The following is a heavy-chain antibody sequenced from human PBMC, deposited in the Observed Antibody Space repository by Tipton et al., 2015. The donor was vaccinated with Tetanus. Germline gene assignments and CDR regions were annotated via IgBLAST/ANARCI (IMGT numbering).Heavy chain of an antibody. J-gene: IGHJ4*02. Sequence: WIRQPPGKGLEWIGYVFRSGSADYNPSLKSRVNISLDRSENQISLMLTSVTAADTAVYYCARVACSSTSCYSHYFDYWGPGSLVTVSS. CDR3: ARVACSSTSCYSHYFDY. V-gene: IGHV4-30-2*01. D-gene: IGHD2-2*01. CDR2: VFRSGSA.